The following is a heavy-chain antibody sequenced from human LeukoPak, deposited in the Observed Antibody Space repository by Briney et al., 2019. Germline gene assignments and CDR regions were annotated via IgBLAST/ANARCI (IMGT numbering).Heavy chain of an antibody. V-gene: IGHV4-59*08. D-gene: IGHD1-26*01. CDR2: IYYSGST. CDR1: GGSFSTYY. CDR3: ARHSGSYWY. J-gene: IGHJ4*02. Sequence: PSETLSLTCTVSGGSFSTYYWSWIRQPPGKGLEWIGCIYYSGSTNYNPSLKSRVTISIDTSKNQFSLKLNSVTAADTAVYYCARHSGSYWYWGQGTLVTVSS.